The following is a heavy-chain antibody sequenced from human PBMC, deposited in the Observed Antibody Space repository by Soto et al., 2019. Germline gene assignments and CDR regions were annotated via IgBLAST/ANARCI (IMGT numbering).Heavy chain of an antibody. D-gene: IGHD1-1*01. J-gene: IGHJ5*02. V-gene: IGHV1-18*01. CDR1: GNTFTNFG. CDR3: SRVIPGTEAWFHP. CDR2: LSPYTADP. Sequence: QGQLVQSVVEVKKPGASVRVSCSASGNTFTNFGVTWVRQAPGQGLEWMGWLSPYTADPSYAQKFQGRVTMTMDTSMNTAYLDLRSLTFDDTAGYYCSRVIPGTEAWFHPWGQGTLGTGS.